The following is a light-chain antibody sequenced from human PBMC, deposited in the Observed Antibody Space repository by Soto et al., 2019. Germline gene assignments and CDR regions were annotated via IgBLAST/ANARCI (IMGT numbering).Light chain of an antibody. Sequence: DIQMTQSPSSLSASVGDRVTITCLASQGITNYLAWYQQGPGKIPKLLIYAASTLQSGVPSRFSGSGSGTDFTLTISSLQPEDVATYYCQKYNSAPQTFGQGTRLEIK. CDR1: QGITNY. V-gene: IGKV1-27*01. CDR3: QKYNSAPQT. J-gene: IGKJ5*01. CDR2: AAS.